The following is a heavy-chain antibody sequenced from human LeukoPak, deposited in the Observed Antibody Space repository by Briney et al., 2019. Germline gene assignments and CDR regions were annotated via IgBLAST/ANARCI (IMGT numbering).Heavy chain of an antibody. Sequence: PSETLSLTCAVSGYSISSSNWWGWIRQPPGKGLEWIGFIYYRGSTNYNPSLKSRLTMSVDTSKNQFSLKLSSVTALDTAVYYCARFRNKFDSSGYYYWFDPWGQGILVTVSS. D-gene: IGHD3-22*01. CDR1: GYSISSSNW. CDR3: ARFRNKFDSSGYYYWFDP. V-gene: IGHV4-28*06. CDR2: IYYRGST. J-gene: IGHJ5*02.